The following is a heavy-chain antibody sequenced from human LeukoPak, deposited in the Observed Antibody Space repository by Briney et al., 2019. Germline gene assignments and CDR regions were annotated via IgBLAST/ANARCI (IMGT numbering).Heavy chain of an antibody. CDR1: GGSISSGSYY. Sequence: SETLSLTCTVSGGSISSGSYYWSWIRQPAGKGLEWIGRIYTSGSTNYNPSLKSRVTMSVDTSKNQFSLKLSSVTAADTAVYYCARAGPYDSSGYYYKYYYYMDVWGKGTTVTISS. D-gene: IGHD3-22*01. CDR3: ARAGPYDSSGYYYKYYYYMDV. J-gene: IGHJ6*03. V-gene: IGHV4-61*02. CDR2: IYTSGST.